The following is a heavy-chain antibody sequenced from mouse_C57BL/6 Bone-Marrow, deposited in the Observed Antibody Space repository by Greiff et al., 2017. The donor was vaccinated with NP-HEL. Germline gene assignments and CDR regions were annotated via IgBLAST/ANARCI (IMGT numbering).Heavy chain of an antibody. CDR1: GFTFSSYA. D-gene: IGHD1-1*01. CDR3: ARDTTDVAH. CDR2: ISDGGSYT. J-gene: IGHJ2*01. Sequence: EVQGVESGGGLVKPGGSLKLSCAASGFTFSSYAMSWVRQTPEKRLEWVATISDGGSYTYYPDNVKGRFTISRDNAKNNLYLQMSHLKSEDTAMYYCARDTTDVAHWGQGTTLTVSS. V-gene: IGHV5-4*01.